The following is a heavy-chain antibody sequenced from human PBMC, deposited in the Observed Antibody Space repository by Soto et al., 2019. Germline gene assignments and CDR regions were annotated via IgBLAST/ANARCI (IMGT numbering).Heavy chain of an antibody. CDR3: TKRLCDVSKPSPWVDP. CDR1: EYSFANQW. CDR2: ISPDDSET. Sequence: GESLKISCKGSEYSFANQWIGWVRQMPGKGLEWMGIISPDDSETLYSRSFQGQVTISVDKSISTVFLQWSSLKASDTAMYYCTKRLCDVSKPSPWVDPWGQGTQVTVSS. J-gene: IGHJ5*02. D-gene: IGHD2-8*01. V-gene: IGHV5-51*01.